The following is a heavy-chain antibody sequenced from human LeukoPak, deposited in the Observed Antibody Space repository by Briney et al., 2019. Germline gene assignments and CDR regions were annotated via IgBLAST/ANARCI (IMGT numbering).Heavy chain of an antibody. CDR2: INRSGST. V-gene: IGHV4-34*01. CDR1: GGSFSGYY. D-gene: IGHD3-22*01. J-gene: IGHJ4*02. Sequence: SETLSLTCAVYGGSFSGYYWSWIRQPPGKGLEWIGEINRSGSTNYNPSLKSRVTISVDTSKNQFSLKLSSVTAADTAVYYCGYYDSSGYYVDYWGQGTLVTVSS. CDR3: GYYDSSGYYVDY.